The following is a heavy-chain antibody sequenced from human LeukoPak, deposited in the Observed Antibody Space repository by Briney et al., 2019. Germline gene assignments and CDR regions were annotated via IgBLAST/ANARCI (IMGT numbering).Heavy chain of an antibody. CDR3: ARAHSSSWYMDY. CDR1: GGSISSYY. V-gene: IGHV4-59*01. J-gene: IGHJ4*02. CDR2: IYYSGST. Sequence: PSETLSLTCTVPGGSISSYYWSWIRQPPGKGLEWIGYIYYSGSTNYNPSLKSRVTISVDTSENQLSLKLRSVTAADTAVYYCARAHSSSWYMDYWGQGTLVTVSS. D-gene: IGHD6-13*01.